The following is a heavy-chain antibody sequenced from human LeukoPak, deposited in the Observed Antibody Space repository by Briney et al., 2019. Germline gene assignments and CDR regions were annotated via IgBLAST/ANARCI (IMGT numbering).Heavy chain of an antibody. J-gene: IGHJ4*02. V-gene: IGHV4-30-2*01. D-gene: IGHD4-17*01. CDR1: GVSISSGGYY. CDR2: IYHSGST. CDR3: ARVKDSYDYGPVY. Sequence: SETLSLTCTVSGVSISSGGYYWSWIRQPPGKGLEWIGYIYHSGSTYYNPSLKSRVTISVDRSKNQFSLKLSSVTAADTAVYYCARVKDSYDYGPVYWGQGTLVTVSS.